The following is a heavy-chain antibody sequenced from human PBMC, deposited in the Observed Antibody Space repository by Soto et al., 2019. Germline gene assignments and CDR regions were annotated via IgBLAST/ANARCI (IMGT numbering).Heavy chain of an antibody. V-gene: IGHV4-39*01. CDR3: ASGPRDGYNFEYYYYGMDV. CDR1: CGSISSSSYY. D-gene: IGHD5-12*01. J-gene: IGHJ6*02. Sequence: PSETLSLTCTFSCGSISSSSYYWGWIRQPPGKGLEWIGSIYYSGSTYYNPSLKSRVTISVDTSKNQFSLKLSSVTAADTAVYYCASGPRDGYNFEYYYYGMDVWGQGTTVT. CDR2: IYYSGST.